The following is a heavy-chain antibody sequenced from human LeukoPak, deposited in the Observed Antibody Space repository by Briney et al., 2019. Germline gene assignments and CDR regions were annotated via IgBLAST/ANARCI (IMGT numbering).Heavy chain of an antibody. CDR1: GDSISSS. D-gene: IGHD4-17*01. CDR2: IYYSGTT. Sequence: SETLSLTCTVSGDSISSSWSWFRQPPGKGLEWIGYIYYSGTTNYNPSLKSRVTLSVDTSRNQFSLQLRSVTAADTAVYYCAREDPQTTVPEGMDVWGQGTTVIVSS. V-gene: IGHV4-59*01. J-gene: IGHJ6*02. CDR3: AREDPQTTVPEGMDV.